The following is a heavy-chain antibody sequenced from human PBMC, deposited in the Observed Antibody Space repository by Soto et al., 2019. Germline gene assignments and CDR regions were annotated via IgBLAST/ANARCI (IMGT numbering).Heavy chain of an antibody. J-gene: IGHJ6*02. CDR3: AKGDSSSFYYGMDV. CDR2: ISWNSGSI. D-gene: IGHD6-13*01. V-gene: IGHV3-9*01. Sequence: EVQLVESGGGLVQPGRSLRLSCAASGFTFDDYAMHWVRQAPGKSLEWVSGISWNSGSIGYADSVKGRFTISRDNAKNSLYLQMNSLRAEDTALYYCAKGDSSSFYYGMDVWGQGTTVTVSS. CDR1: GFTFDDYA.